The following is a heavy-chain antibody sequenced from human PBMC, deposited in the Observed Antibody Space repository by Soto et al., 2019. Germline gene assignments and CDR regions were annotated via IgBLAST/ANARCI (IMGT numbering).Heavy chain of an antibody. Sequence: ASVQVSCKASGYTFITYDSNWVRQATGQGLEWMGWMNPSNGNAGYAQKFQGRLNMTRNTSISTAYMELSSLRSDDTAVYFCARRKEVSGPNNFDSWGQGSLVTVSS. D-gene: IGHD2-8*01. J-gene: IGHJ4*02. CDR2: MNPSNGNA. CDR3: ARRKEVSGPNNFDS. V-gene: IGHV1-8*01. CDR1: GYTFITYD.